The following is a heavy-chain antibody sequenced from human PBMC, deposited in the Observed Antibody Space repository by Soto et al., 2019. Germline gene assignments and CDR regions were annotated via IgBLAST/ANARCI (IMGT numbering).Heavy chain of an antibody. Sequence: QVPLVESGGGVVQPGRSLRLSCAASGFTFSSYAMHWVRQAPGKGLEWVAVISYDGSNKYYADSVKGRFTISRDNSKNTLSLQMNSLRAEDTAVYYCASRIRTSAWGGMHVWGQGTTVTVSS. D-gene: IGHD2-2*01. CDR2: ISYDGSNK. CDR3: ASRIRTSAWGGMHV. CDR1: GFTFSSYA. J-gene: IGHJ6*02. V-gene: IGHV3-30-3*01.